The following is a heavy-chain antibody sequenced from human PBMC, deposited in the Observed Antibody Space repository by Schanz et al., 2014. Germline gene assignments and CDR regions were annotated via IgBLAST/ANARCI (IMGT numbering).Heavy chain of an antibody. J-gene: IGHJ4*02. Sequence: QVQLVQSGAEVKKPGSSVKVSCKASGGTFSSFAIFWVRQAPGQGLEWMGTIIPILDITNYAQKFQGRVTITADKSTSTAHMELSNLRSEDTAVYYCARAGQDYSDSSGYATYYFGNWGQGTLVTVSS. CDR3: ARAGQDYSDSSGYATYYFGN. D-gene: IGHD3-22*01. V-gene: IGHV1-69*04. CDR2: IIPILDIT. CDR1: GGTFSSFA.